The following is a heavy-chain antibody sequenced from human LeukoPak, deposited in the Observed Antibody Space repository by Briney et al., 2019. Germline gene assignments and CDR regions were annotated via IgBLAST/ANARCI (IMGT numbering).Heavy chain of an antibody. CDR3: ARDNDMVRGAPFDY. Sequence: GGSLRLSCAASGFTFSSYSMNWVRQAPGKGLEWVSSISSSSSYIYYADSVKGRFTISRDNAKNSLYLQMNSLRAEDTAVYYCARDNDMVRGAPFDYWGQGTLVTVSS. D-gene: IGHD3-10*01. CDR1: GFTFSSYS. CDR2: ISSSSSYI. V-gene: IGHV3-21*01. J-gene: IGHJ4*02.